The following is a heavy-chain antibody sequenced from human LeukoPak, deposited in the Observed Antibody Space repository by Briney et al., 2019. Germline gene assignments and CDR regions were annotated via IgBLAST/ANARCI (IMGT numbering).Heavy chain of an antibody. CDR1: GGSISSYY. V-gene: IGHV4-59*01. CDR2: IYYSGST. CDR3: ARAGYSSGWHDY. D-gene: IGHD6-19*01. J-gene: IGHJ4*02. Sequence: KAPETLSLTCTVSGGSISSYYWSWIRQPPGKGLEWIGYIYYSGSTNYNPSLKSRVTISVDTSKNQFSLKLSSVTAADTAVYYCARAGYSSGWHDYWGQGTLVTVSS.